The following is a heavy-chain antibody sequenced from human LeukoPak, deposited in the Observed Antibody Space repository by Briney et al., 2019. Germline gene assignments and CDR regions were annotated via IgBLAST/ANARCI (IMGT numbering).Heavy chain of an antibody. V-gene: IGHV3-7*01. D-gene: IGHD2-21*02. CDR3: ASRKVTLAGS. CDR2: IKQDGSEK. J-gene: IGHJ4*02. Sequence: PGGALRLSCAASGFTFSSYWMSWGRQAPRKGLGWVANIKQDGSEKYYVDSVKGRFTISRDNGKNSMYLQMKSLRAEDTAVYYCASRKVTLAGSWGRGGLVSVSS. CDR1: GFTFSSYW.